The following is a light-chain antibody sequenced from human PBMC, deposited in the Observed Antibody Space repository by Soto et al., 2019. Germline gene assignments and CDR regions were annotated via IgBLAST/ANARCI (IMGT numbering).Light chain of an antibody. CDR3: MQSTQLPPT. Sequence: DVVMTQTPLYLLVAPGQPTSISCKSSQSLLHITGETFLFWYLQKPGQSPQLLIYEVSTRVSGVPDRFSGSGSGTDFTLEISRVETDDVGIYYCMQSTQLPPTFGQGTRLEIK. J-gene: IGKJ5*01. CDR2: EVS. V-gene: IGKV2D-29*02. CDR1: QSLLHITGETF.